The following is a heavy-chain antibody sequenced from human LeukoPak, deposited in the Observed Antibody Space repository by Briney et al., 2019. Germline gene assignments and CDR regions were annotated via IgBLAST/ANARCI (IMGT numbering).Heavy chain of an antibody. CDR2: MNPNSGNT. D-gene: IGHD3/OR15-3a*01. J-gene: IGHJ6*03. CDR3: ARALSWTTNSYYYMDV. CDR1: GYTFTIYD. V-gene: IGHV1-8*01. Sequence: GASVKVSFKASGYTFTIYDINWVRQATGQGLGWMGWMNPNSGNTGYAQKFQGRVTMTKNTSITTAYMELSSLRSEDTAVYYCARALSWTTNSYYYMDVWGKGTTVTVSS.